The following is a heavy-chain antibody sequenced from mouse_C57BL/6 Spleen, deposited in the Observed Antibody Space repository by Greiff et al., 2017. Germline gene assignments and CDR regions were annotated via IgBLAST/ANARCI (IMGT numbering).Heavy chain of an antibody. V-gene: IGHV5-2*01. D-gene: IGHD2-4*01. CDR2: INSDGGST. Sequence: EVKLVESGGGLVQPGASLKLSCESNEYAFPSHDMSWVRKTPEKRLELVAAINSDGGSTYYPDTMERRFIISRDNTKKTLYLQMSSLRSEDTALYYCASGGDYGAMDYWGQGTSVTVSS. CDR3: ASGGDYGAMDY. CDR1: EYAFPSHD. J-gene: IGHJ4*01.